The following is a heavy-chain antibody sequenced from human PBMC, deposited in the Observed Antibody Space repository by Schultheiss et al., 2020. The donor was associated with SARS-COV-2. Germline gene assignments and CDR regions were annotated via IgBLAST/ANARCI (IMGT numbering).Heavy chain of an antibody. V-gene: IGHV3-30*19. CDR3: ARQQQLVRVHWFDP. CDR1: GFTFSSYG. Sequence: GGSLRLSCAASGFTFSSYGMHWVRQAPGKGLEWVAVISYDGSNKYYADSVKGRFTISRDNSKNTLYLQMNSLRAEDTAVYYCARQQQLVRVHWFDPWGQGTLVTVSS. D-gene: IGHD6-13*01. J-gene: IGHJ5*02. CDR2: ISYDGSNK.